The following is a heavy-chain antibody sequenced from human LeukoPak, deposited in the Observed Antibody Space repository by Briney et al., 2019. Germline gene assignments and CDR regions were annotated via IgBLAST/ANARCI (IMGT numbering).Heavy chain of an antibody. CDR1: GFTFSTYW. CDR2: IKQDGSEK. J-gene: IGHJ4*02. D-gene: IGHD3-10*01. CDR3: VLRGVVKPY. Sequence: GSLRLSCAASGFTFSTYWMSWVRQAPGKGLEWVANIKQDGSEKYYVDSVKGRFTISRDNAKNSLCLQMNSLRAEDTALYYCVLRGVVKPYWGQGTLVTVSS. V-gene: IGHV3-7*01.